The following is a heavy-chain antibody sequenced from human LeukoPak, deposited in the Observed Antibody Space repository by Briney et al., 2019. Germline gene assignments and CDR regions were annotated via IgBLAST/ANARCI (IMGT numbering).Heavy chain of an antibody. D-gene: IGHD6-19*01. CDR1: GYTFTSYA. Sequence: ASVKVSCKASGYTFTSYAISWVRQAPGQGLEWMGCINAYNGNTNYAQKLQGRVTMTTDTSTSTAYMELRSLRSDDTAGHYWSRDQRPPSVAGTPFDYWGQGTLVTVSS. CDR2: INAYNGNT. J-gene: IGHJ4*02. CDR3: SRDQRPPSVAGTPFDY. V-gene: IGHV1-18*01.